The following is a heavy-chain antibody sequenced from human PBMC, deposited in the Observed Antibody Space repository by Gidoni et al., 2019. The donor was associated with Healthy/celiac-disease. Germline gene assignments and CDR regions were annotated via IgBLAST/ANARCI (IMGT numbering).Heavy chain of an antibody. J-gene: IGHJ6*02. CDR3: ARDLRVQYYYYGMDV. CDR2: IIPIFGPA. CDR1: GGPFSRYA. V-gene: IGHV1-69*01. D-gene: IGHD3-10*01. Sequence: QVQLVQSGAEVKKPGSSVKVSCKASGGPFSRYAISWVRQAPGQGLEWMGGIIPIFGPANYAQKFQGRVTITADEPTSTAYMELSSLRSEDTAVYYCARDLRVQYYYYGMDVWGQGTTVTVSS.